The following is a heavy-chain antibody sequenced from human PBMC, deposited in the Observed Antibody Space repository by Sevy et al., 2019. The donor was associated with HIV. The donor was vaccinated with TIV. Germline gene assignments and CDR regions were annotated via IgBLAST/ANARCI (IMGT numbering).Heavy chain of an antibody. CDR2: LNQDGSEK. CDR1: GFSFSAYW. V-gene: IGHV3-7*01. J-gene: IGHJ3*01. D-gene: IGHD7-27*01. CDR3: AIDAWGSLVN. Sequence: GGSLRLSCAASGFSFSAYWMAWVRQAPGKGLEWVANLNQDGSEKYPVDSVKGRFTISRDNAKNSLYLQMNSVRVEDTGIYYCAIDAWGSLVNWGRGTMVTVSS.